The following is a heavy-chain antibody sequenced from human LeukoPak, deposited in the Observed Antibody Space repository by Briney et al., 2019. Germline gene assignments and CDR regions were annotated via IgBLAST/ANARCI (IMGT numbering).Heavy chain of an antibody. CDR1: GFTFSSYA. Sequence: PGGSLRLSCAASGFTFSSYAMHWVRQAPGKGLEWVAVISYDGSNKYYADSVKGRFTISRDNSKNTLYLQMNSLRAEDTAVYYCARPGRADAFDIWGQGTMVTVSA. CDR3: ARPGRADAFDI. CDR2: ISYDGSNK. V-gene: IGHV3-30-3*01. J-gene: IGHJ3*02.